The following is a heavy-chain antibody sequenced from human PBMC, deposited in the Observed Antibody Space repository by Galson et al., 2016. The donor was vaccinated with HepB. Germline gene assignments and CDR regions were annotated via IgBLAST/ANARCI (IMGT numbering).Heavy chain of an antibody. Sequence: SLRLSCAASGFNYGRYGMHWVRQAPGKGLEWVAVISYDGHHKHYADSVKGRFTISRDNSKNTFYLEMNSLRAEDTAVYYCAKNRGSDYKNYYMNVWGKGTTVTVSS. CDR1: GFNYGRYG. CDR2: ISYDGHHK. V-gene: IGHV3-30*18. D-gene: IGHD4-11*01. CDR3: AKNRGSDYKNYYMNV. J-gene: IGHJ6*03.